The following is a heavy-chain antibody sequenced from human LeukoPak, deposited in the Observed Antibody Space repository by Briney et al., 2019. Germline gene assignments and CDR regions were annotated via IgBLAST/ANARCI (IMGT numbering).Heavy chain of an antibody. CDR1: GYNFANYW. V-gene: IGHV5-51*01. CDR2: IYPGDSDT. Sequence: GESLKISCKGSGYNFANYWIHWVRQMPGKGLEWMGIIYPGDSDTRYSPSFQGQVTISADKSISTAYLQWSSLKASDTAMYYCARASIMGATQSPFDYWGQGTLVTVPS. J-gene: IGHJ4*02. CDR3: ARASIMGATQSPFDY. D-gene: IGHD1-26*01.